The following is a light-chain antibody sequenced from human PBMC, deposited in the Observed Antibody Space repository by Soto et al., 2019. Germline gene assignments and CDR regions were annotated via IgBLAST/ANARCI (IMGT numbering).Light chain of an antibody. J-gene: IGLJ1*01. CDR2: EVS. CDR1: SSDVGGYNY. CDR3: SSYAGSTYLFG. V-gene: IGLV2-8*01. Sequence: QSVVTQPPSASGSPGQSVTISCTGTSSDVGGYNYVSWYQQHPGKAPKVMIYEVSKRPSGVPDRFSGSKSGNTASLTVSGLQAEDEADYYCSSYAGSTYLFGFGTGTKVTVL.